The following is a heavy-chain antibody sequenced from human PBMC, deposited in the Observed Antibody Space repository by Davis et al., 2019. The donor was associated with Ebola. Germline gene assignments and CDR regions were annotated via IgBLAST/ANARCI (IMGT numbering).Heavy chain of an antibody. D-gene: IGHD2-8*02. CDR2: INGDGSTR. Sequence: HTGGSLRLSCAASEFTFSNYWMHWVRQAPGKGLEWVSRINGDGSTRNYADSVKGRFTISRDNAKNTLYLQMNSLRVDDTAVYHCVKVPLYHETGGSGHWGQGTLVTVSS. J-gene: IGHJ4*02. V-gene: IGHV3-74*01. CDR1: EFTFSNYW. CDR3: VKVPLYHETGGSGH.